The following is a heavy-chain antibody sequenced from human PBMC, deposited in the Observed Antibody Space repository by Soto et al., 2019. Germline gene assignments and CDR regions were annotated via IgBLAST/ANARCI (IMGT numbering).Heavy chain of an antibody. J-gene: IGHJ3*02. V-gene: IGHV1-69*13. CDR2: IIPIFGTA. D-gene: IGHD3-3*01. CDR1: GGTFSSYA. Sequence: SVKVSCKASGGTFSSYAISWVRQAPGQGLEWMGGIIPIFGTANYAQKFQGRVTITADESTSTAYMELSSLRSEDTAVYYCARGRYDFWSGYHHDAFDIWGQGTMVTVSS. CDR3: ARGRYDFWSGYHHDAFDI.